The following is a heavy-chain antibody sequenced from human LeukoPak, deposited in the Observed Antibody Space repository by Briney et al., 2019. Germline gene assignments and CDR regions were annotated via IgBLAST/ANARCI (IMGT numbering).Heavy chain of an antibody. CDR3: ARSLRGSGSYPSY. J-gene: IGHJ4*02. CDR1: GFSFTTYW. Sequence: GESLKISCKGSGFSFTTYWIAWVRQMPGKGLEWMGIIYPGDSGTRYSPSFQGQVTISADKSISTAYLQWSSLKASDTAMYYCARSLRGSGSYPSYWGQGTLVTVSS. CDR2: IYPGDSGT. D-gene: IGHD3-10*01. V-gene: IGHV5-51*01.